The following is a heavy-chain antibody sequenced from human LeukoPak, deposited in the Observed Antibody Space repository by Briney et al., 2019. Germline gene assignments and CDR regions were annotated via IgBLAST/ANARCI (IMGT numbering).Heavy chain of an antibody. V-gene: IGHV3-30-3*01. J-gene: IGHJ4*02. CDR1: GFTFSNYA. CDR2: ISYDGSNE. D-gene: IGHD4-17*01. CDR3: ARGYGDFSLNYFDY. Sequence: PGRSLRLSCAASGFTFSNYALHWVRQAPGKGLEWVALISYDGSNEDYADSVKGRFTISRDNSKNTLYLQMNSLRTEDTAMYYCARGYGDFSLNYFDYWGQGTLVTVSS.